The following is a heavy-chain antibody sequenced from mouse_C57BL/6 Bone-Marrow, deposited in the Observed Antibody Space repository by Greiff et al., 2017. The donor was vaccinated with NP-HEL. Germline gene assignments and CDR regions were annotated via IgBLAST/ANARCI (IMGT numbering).Heavy chain of an antibody. Sequence: EVQLVESGGDLVKPGGSLKLSCAASGFTFSSYGMSWVRQTPDKRLEWVATISSGGSYTYYPDSVKGRFTISRDNAKNTLDLQMSSLKSEDTAMYYCARDYGSSYYFDYWGQGTTLTDSS. D-gene: IGHD1-1*01. CDR2: ISSGGSYT. CDR3: ARDYGSSYYFDY. V-gene: IGHV5-6*01. CDR1: GFTFSSYG. J-gene: IGHJ2*01.